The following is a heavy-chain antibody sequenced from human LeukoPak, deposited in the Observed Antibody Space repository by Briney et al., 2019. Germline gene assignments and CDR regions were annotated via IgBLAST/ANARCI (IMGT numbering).Heavy chain of an antibody. J-gene: IGHJ6*03. V-gene: IGHV3-48*01. CDR2: IGTSSTTI. Sequence: GGSLRLSCAASGFTFSSYTMNWVRQPPGKGLEWVSNIGTSSTTIYYADSVKGRFTISRDNAKNSLYLQMNSLRADDTAVYYFARSAAGASYYYYRDVWGKGTRFTVS. CDR1: GFTFSSYT. CDR3: ARSAAGASYYYYRDV.